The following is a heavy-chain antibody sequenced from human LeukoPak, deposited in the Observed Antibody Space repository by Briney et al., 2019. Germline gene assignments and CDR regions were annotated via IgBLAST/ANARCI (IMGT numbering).Heavy chain of an antibody. V-gene: IGHV4-59*01. CDR1: GGSISSSY. CDR3: AGAYCGGDCYSGRAFDI. J-gene: IGHJ3*02. D-gene: IGHD2-21*02. CDR2: IYYTGST. Sequence: ASETLSLTCTVSGGSISSSYLSWIRQPPGKGLEWIGYIYYTGSTNYNPSLKSRVTISADTSKNQFSLKLSSVTAADTAVYYCAGAYCGGDCYSGRAFDIWGQGTMVTVSS.